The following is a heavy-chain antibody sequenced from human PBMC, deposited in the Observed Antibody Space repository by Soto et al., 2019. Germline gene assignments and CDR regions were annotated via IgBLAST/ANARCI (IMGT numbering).Heavy chain of an antibody. V-gene: IGHV3-23*01. D-gene: IGHD3-3*01. J-gene: IGHJ4*02. CDR2: ISGSGGST. CDR1: GFTFSSYA. Sequence: GGSLRLSCAASGFTFSSYAMSWVRQAPGKGLEWVSAISGSGGSTYYADSVKGRFTISRDNSKNTLYLQMNSLRAEDTAVYYCAKEGQELTPLTIFGVGSYFDYWGQGTLVTVSS. CDR3: AKEGQELTPLTIFGVGSYFDY.